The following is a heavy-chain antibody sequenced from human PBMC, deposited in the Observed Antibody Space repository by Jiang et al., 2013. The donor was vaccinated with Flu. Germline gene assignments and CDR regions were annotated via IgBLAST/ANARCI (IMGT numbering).Heavy chain of an antibody. Sequence: GAEVKKPGASVKVSCKASGYTFTSYAMHWVRQAPGQRLEWMGWINAGNGNTKYSXKFQGRVTITRDTSASTAYMELSSLRSEDTAVYYCARLAAQTATLFDYWGQGTLVTVSS. V-gene: IGHV1-3*01. CDR2: INAGNGNT. CDR3: ARLAAQTATLFDY. J-gene: IGHJ4*02. CDR1: GYTFTSYA. D-gene: IGHD2-15*01.